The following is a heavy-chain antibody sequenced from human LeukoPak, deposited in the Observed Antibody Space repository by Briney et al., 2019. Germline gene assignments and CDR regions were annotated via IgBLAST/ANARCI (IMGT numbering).Heavy chain of an antibody. CDR1: GFTFDDYG. D-gene: IGHD2-21*02. CDR2: INWNGGST. J-gene: IGHJ6*03. V-gene: IGHV3-20*04. CDR3: ARVAGLENPNHIVVVTSTDYYYYYYMDV. Sequence: GGSLRLSRAASGFTFDDYGMSWVRQAPGKGLEWVSGINWNGGSTGYADSVKGRFTISRDNAKNSLYLQMNSLRAEDTALYYCARVAGLENPNHIVVVTSTDYYYYYYMDVWGKGTTVTVSS.